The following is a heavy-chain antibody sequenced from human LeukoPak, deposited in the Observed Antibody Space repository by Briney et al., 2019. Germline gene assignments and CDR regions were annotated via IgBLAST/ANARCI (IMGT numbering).Heavy chain of an antibody. CDR2: IIPILGIA. D-gene: IGHD6-13*01. J-gene: IGHJ4*02. CDR1: GGTFSSYA. CDR3: ARAYSSSWLSPYFDD. Sequence: ASVKVSCKASGGTFSSYAISWVRQAPGQGLEWMGRIIPILGIANYAQKFQGRVTITADESTSTAYMELSSLRSEDTAVYYCARAYSSSWLSPYFDDWGQGTLVTVSS. V-gene: IGHV1-69*04.